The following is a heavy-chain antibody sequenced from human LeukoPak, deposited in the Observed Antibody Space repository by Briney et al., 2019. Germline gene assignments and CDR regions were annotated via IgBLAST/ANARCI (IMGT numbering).Heavy chain of an antibody. CDR1: GFTFSDYG. CDR2: ISWNGGEE. D-gene: IGHD6-19*01. CDR3: AKEQGYTGWLTTGH. J-gene: IGHJ4*02. V-gene: IGHV3-30*18. Sequence: GGSLRLSCAASGFTFSDYGMHWLRQAPGKGLEWVAVISWNGGEEHYGNSVRGRFTISRDNSKNMVYLQMNSLRVEDTAVYYCAKEQGYTGWLTTGHWGQGALVTVSP.